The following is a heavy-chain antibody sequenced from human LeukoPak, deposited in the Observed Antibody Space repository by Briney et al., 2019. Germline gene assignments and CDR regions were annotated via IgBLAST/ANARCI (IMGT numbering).Heavy chain of an antibody. Sequence: GGSLRLSCAASGFIFTNAYMSWVRHTPGKGLVWVSRIKGDGSSTSYADSVKGRFTISRDNAKNTLYLQMNSLRAEDTAVYYCARDGYSFGHDFDYWGQGTLVTVSS. D-gene: IGHD5-18*01. J-gene: IGHJ4*02. CDR1: GFIFTNAY. V-gene: IGHV3-74*01. CDR3: ARDGYSFGHDFDY. CDR2: IKGDGSST.